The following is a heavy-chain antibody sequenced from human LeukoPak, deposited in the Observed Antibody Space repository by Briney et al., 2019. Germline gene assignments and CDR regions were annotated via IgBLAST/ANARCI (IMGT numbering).Heavy chain of an antibody. Sequence: GGSLRLSCAASGFTFSSYWMNWVRQAPGKGLVWVSRIASDGSSTTYADSVKGRFSISRDNAKNTLYLQMNSLRAEDTAIYYCARGAMAAAGYWGQGTLVTVSS. J-gene: IGHJ4*02. D-gene: IGHD6-13*01. V-gene: IGHV3-74*01. CDR3: ARGAMAAAGY. CDR2: IASDGSST. CDR1: GFTFSSYW.